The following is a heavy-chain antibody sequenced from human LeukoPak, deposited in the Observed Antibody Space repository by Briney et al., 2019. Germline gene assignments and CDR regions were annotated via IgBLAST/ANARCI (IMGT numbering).Heavy chain of an antibody. CDR2: FIPIFATP. D-gene: IGHD2-21*01. V-gene: IGHV1-69*06. Sequence: SVKVSCKASGGTFNSYSINWVRQAPGQGLKWMGGFIPIFATPYYAQMFQGRTTITVDKSTNTAYMELSSLRSEDTAVYYCARGDGDFWFDPWGQGTLVTVSS. CDR1: GGTFNSYS. J-gene: IGHJ5*02. CDR3: ARGDGDFWFDP.